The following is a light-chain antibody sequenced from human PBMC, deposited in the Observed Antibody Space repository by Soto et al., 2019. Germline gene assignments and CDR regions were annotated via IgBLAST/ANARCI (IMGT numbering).Light chain of an antibody. Sequence: EIVLTQSPAILSLSPGERATFSCRASQSVSRNLDWYQHIPGQTPRLLIYDASNRATGIPVRFSGSGSGTDFTLTTGSLDPEEFAIYYCQQRSNGLSFGPGTKVDIK. V-gene: IGKV3-11*01. J-gene: IGKJ3*01. CDR1: QSVSRN. CDR2: DAS. CDR3: QQRSNGLS.